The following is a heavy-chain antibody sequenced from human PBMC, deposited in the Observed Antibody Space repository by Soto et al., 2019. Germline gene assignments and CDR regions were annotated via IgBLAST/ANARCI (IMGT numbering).Heavy chain of an antibody. CDR3: GSFSDRITPATIVD. D-gene: IGHD2-2*02. CDR1: GASISSVGYY. CDR2: IYHSGST. Sequence: QVQLQESGPGLVQPSQTLSLTCSVSGASISSVGYYWTWIRQHPGEGLEWIGYIYHSGSTFYNPSLKCRLTISVDTSKNQFSLRLSSVTAADTAVYYCGSFSDRITPATIVDWGQGTLVTVSS. J-gene: IGHJ4*02. V-gene: IGHV4-31*03.